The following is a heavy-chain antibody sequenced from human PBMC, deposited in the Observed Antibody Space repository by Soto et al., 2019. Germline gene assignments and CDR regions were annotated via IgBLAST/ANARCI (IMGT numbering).Heavy chain of an antibody. D-gene: IGHD3-16*02. CDR2: IIPIFGTA. V-gene: IGHV1-69*13. J-gene: IGHJ4*02. CDR1: GGTFSSYA. Sequence: ASVKVSCKASGGTFSSYAISWVRQAPGQGLEWMGGIIPIFGTANYAQKFQGRVTITADESTSTAYMELSSLRSEDTAVYYCAREESGGSATFGGVIGTGYWGQGTLVTVSS. CDR3: AREESGGSATFGGVIGTGY.